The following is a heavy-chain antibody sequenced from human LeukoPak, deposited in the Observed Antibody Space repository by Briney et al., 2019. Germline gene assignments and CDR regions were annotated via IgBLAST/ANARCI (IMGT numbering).Heavy chain of an antibody. Sequence: PGGSLRLSCAASGFTFSDYCMNWIRQAPGKGLEWVSHISRSGDYTSNADSVKGRFTISRDNAKNSLFLQMNSLRAEDTAVYYCARRGGSSRGSQGDDYWGQGTLVTVSS. CDR2: ISRSGDYT. CDR3: ARRGGSSRGSQGDDY. J-gene: IGHJ4*02. V-gene: IGHV3-11*03. CDR1: GFTFSDYC. D-gene: IGHD6-13*01.